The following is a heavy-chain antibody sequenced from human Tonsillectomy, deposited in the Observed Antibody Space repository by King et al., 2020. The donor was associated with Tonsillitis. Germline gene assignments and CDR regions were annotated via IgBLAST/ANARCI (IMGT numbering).Heavy chain of an antibody. V-gene: IGHV3-9*01. CDR1: GFTFDDFA. D-gene: IGHD6-19*01. CDR2: ISWNSTSI. CDR3: AKAWYNSGWCVGFDF. J-gene: IGHJ4*02. Sequence: VQLVESGGGLVQPGRSLRLSCEASGFTFDDFAMHWVRQGPGKGLEWVAGISWNSTSINYAGSVKGRFTISRDNAKNSLYLQMNSLRAEDTAFYYCAKAWYNSGWCVGFDFWGPGTLVTDSS.